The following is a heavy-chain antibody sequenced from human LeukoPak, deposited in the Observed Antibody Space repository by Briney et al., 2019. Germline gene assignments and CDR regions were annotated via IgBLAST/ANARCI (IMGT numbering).Heavy chain of an antibody. V-gene: IGHV4-34*01. D-gene: IGHD2-8*01. CDR3: AREGGYCTNGVCPFDY. CDR1: GGSFSGYY. CDR2: INHSGST. Sequence: SVTLSLTCAVYGGSFSGYYWSWIRQPPGKGLEWIGEINHSGSTNYNPSLKSRVTISVDTSKNQFSLKLSSVTAADTAVYYCAREGGYCTNGVCPFDYWGQGTLVTVSS. J-gene: IGHJ4*02.